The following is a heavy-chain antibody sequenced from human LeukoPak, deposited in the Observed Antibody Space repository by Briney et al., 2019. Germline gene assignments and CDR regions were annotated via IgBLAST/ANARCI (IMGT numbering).Heavy chain of an antibody. CDR1: GFTFSDYW. V-gene: IGHV3-7*01. Sequence: VGSLRLSCAVSGFTFSDYWMNWVRQAPGKGLEWVASIRQDGGEKSYVDSVKGRFTISRDNTKNSLYLQINSLRAEDTAVYYCARDGTAAGLYFDLWGQGTLVTVSS. CDR2: IRQDGGEK. J-gene: IGHJ4*01. CDR3: ARDGTAAGLYFDL. D-gene: IGHD6-13*01.